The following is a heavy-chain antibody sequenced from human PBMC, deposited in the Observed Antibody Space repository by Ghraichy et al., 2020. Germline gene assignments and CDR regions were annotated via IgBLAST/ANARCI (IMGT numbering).Heavy chain of an antibody. J-gene: IGHJ4*02. Sequence: ASVKVSCKASGSTFSSYYMHWVRQSPGLVLEWMGIINPSGGSTNYAQKFQGRVTMTGDTSTSTVYMELSSLRSEDTAVYYCARGYDSSVIRRYYFDFWGQGTLFA. CDR1: GSTFSSYY. D-gene: IGHD3-22*01. V-gene: IGHV1-46*01. CDR3: ARGYDSSVIRRYYFDF. CDR2: INPSGGST.